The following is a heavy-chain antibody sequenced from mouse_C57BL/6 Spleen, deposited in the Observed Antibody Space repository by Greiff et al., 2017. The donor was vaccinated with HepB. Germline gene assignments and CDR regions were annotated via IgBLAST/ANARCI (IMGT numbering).Heavy chain of an antibody. Sequence: QVQLKQSGPELVKPGASVKISCKASGYAFSSSWMNWVKQRPGKGLEWIGRIYPGDGDTNYNGKFKGKATLTADKSSSTAYMQLSSLTSEDSAVYFCARYNALYYFDYWGQGTTLTVSS. CDR1: GYAFSSSW. V-gene: IGHV1-82*01. CDR3: ARYNALYYFDY. J-gene: IGHJ2*01. D-gene: IGHD1-3*01. CDR2: IYPGDGDT.